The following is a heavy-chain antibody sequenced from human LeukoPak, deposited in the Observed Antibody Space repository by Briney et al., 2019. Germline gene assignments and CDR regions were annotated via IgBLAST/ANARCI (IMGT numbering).Heavy chain of an antibody. Sequence: SETLSLTCTVSGGSISSGDYYWSWIRQPPGKGLEWIGYIYYSGSTYYNLSLKSRVTISVDTSKNQFSLKLSSVTAADTAVYYCARDGITIFGVAPPGAFDIWGQGTMVTVSS. D-gene: IGHD3-3*01. CDR1: GGSISSGDYY. CDR2: IYYSGST. V-gene: IGHV4-30-4*08. CDR3: ARDGITIFGVAPPGAFDI. J-gene: IGHJ3*02.